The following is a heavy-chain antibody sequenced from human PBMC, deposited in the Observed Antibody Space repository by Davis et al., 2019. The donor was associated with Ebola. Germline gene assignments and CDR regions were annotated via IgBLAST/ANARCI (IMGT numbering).Heavy chain of an antibody. V-gene: IGHV3-64*04. CDR1: GFTFSSYG. CDR2: ITSNGGDT. J-gene: IGHJ6*02. Sequence: GESLKISCAASGFTFSSYGMHWVRQAPGKGLEYVSTITSNGGDTYYADSVKGTFTVSRDNSKNTLYLQMNSLRAEDTAVYYCAKDLSREGSVLRYYYYGMDVWGQGTTVTVSS. CDR3: AKDLSREGSVLRYYYYGMDV. D-gene: IGHD1-26*01.